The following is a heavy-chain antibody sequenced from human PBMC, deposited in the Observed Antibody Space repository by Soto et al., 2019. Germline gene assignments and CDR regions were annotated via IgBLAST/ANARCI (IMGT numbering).Heavy chain of an antibody. Sequence: GSLRLSCAAPGFNFNNYAMTWVRQAPGKGLEWVSGITGNAGDTYYAASVKGRFTISRDNFKKTLYLQINSLRAEDTAVYYCAKGQWFDWNGGWFDTWGPGTLVTV. CDR2: ITGNAGDT. D-gene: IGHD1-1*01. CDR1: GFNFNNYA. CDR3: AKGQWFDWNGGWFDT. V-gene: IGHV3-23*01. J-gene: IGHJ5*02.